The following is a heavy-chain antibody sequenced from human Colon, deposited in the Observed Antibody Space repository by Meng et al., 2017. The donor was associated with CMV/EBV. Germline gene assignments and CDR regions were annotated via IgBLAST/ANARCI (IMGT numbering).Heavy chain of an antibody. Sequence: GGSLRLSCAASGGTFSSYGMHWVRQAPGKGLEWVASIRYDGSNKHYSESVKGRFTISGDNSKNTLYLQMNSLRAEDTGIYYCVRDTISGVVAFEYWGQGALVTVSS. CDR1: GGTFSSYG. V-gene: IGHV3-30*02. CDR2: IRYDGSNK. D-gene: IGHD3-3*01. CDR3: VRDTISGVVAFEY. J-gene: IGHJ4*02.